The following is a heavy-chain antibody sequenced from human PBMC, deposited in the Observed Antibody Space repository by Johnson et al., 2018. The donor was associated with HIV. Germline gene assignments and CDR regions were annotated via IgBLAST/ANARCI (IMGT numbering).Heavy chain of an antibody. CDR1: GFTFGDYA. D-gene: IGHD2-15*01. V-gene: IGHV3-49*03. Sequence: VQLVESGGGLVQPGRSLRLSCTASGFTFGDYALNWFRQAPGKGLEWVGFIRSKTYGGPTEYAASVKGRFLILRDESKTIAYLQMNSLKTEDTAVYYCTSPRGGLVARDAFDIWGQGTMVTVSS. CDR3: TSPRGGLVARDAFDI. J-gene: IGHJ3*02. CDR2: IRSKTYGGPT.